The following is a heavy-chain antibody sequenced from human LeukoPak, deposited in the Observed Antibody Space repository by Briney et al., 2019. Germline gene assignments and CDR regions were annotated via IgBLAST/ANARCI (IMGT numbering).Heavy chain of an antibody. CDR2: IIPIFGTA. D-gene: IGHD6-13*01. CDR1: GGTFSSYA. J-gene: IGHJ5*02. CDR3: ASFIAAASNWFDP. V-gene: IGHV1-69*06. Sequence: SVKVSCKASGGTFSSYAISWVRQAPGQGLEWMGGIIPIFGTANYAQKFQGSVTITADKSTSTAYMELSSLRSEDTAVYYCASFIAAASNWFDPWGQGTLVTVSS.